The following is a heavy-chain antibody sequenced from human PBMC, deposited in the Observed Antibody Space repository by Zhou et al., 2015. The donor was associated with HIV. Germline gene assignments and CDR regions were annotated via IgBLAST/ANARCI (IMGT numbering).Heavy chain of an antibody. J-gene: IGHJ4*02. CDR1: GFTFSRSA. CDR3: AAQNYYDSSGYNPLDY. V-gene: IGHV1-58*01. D-gene: IGHD3-22*01. Sequence: QMQLVQSGPEVKKPGTSVKVSCKASGFTFSRSAVQWVRQARGQRLEWMGWIVIGSGNTNYAQKVQERVTITRDMSTSTAYMELSSLRSEDTAVYYCAAQNYYDSSGYNPLDYWAREPNGHRLL. CDR2: IVIGSGNT.